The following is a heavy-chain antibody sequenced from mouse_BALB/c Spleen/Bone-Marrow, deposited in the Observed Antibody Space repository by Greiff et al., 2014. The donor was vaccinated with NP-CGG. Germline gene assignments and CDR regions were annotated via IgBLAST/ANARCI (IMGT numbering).Heavy chain of an antibody. Sequence: VQLQQSGAELVRPGASVKLSCRASGYTFTSYWINWVKQRPGQGLEWIGNIYPSDSYTNYNQRLKDKATLTVDKSSSTAYMQLSSPTSEDSAVYYCTRYGNSHYYAMDYWGQGTSVTVSS. V-gene: IGHV1-69*02. J-gene: IGHJ4*01. CDR1: GYTFTSYW. CDR3: TRYGNSHYYAMDY. CDR2: IYPSDSYT. D-gene: IGHD1-1*01.